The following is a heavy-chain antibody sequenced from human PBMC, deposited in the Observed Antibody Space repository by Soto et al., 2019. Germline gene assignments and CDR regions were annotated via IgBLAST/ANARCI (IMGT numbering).Heavy chain of an antibody. V-gene: IGHV3-7*01. D-gene: IGHD1-26*01. J-gene: IGHJ4*02. CDR2: IKQDGSEK. CDR1: GFSFSSYW. Sequence: PGGSLRLSCAASGFSFSSYWMSWVRQAPGKGLEWVANIKQDGSEKYYVDSVKGRFTISRHNAKNSLFLQMNSLRVEDTAVYYCAGWRGAMSFFDYWGQGTLVTVSS. CDR3: AGWRGAMSFFDY.